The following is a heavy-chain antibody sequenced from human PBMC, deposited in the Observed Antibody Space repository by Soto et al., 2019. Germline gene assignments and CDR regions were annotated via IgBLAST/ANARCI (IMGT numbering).Heavy chain of an antibody. CDR3: AREGQQLTKPVGLDP. J-gene: IGHJ5*02. CDR1: GDSVSSNSAA. V-gene: IGHV6-1*01. CDR2: TYYRSKWYN. D-gene: IGHD6-13*01. Sequence: SQTLSLTCVISGDSVSSNSAAWNWIRQSPSRGLEWLGRTYYRSKWYNDYAVSVKSRITINPDTSKNQFSLQLNSVTPEDTAVYYCAREGQQLTKPVGLDPWGQGTLVTVSS.